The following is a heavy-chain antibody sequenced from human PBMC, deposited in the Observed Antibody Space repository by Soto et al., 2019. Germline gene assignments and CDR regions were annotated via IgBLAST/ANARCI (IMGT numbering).Heavy chain of an antibody. CDR2: VYYTGGT. J-gene: IGHJ1*01. CDR1: DGSISSRSNY. V-gene: IGHV4-39*02. D-gene: IGHD1-26*01. Sequence: QLQLQESGPGLVKPSETLSLTCTVSDGSISSRSNYWGWIRQPPGKDLEWIGSVYYTGGTYYNPSPKTRVAMPIVLSKKQFSLEFSIVTDAVPAVYYCVREGSPIRAHKPPEYLQQWGHGNQVTVSS. CDR3: VREGSPIRAHKPPEYLQQ.